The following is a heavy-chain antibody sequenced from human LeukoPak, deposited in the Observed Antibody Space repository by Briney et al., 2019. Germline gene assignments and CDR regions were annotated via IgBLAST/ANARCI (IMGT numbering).Heavy chain of an antibody. Sequence: ASVKVSCKASGGTFSSYTISWVRQAPGQGLEWMGRIIPILGIANYAQKFQGRVTITADESTSTAYMELSSLRSEDTAVYYCARDYSPNYDYVWGSYRYNLGYFDYWGQGTLVTVSS. CDR3: ARDYSPNYDYVWGSYRYNLGYFDY. D-gene: IGHD3-16*02. CDR2: IIPILGIA. V-gene: IGHV1-69*04. CDR1: GGTFSSYT. J-gene: IGHJ4*02.